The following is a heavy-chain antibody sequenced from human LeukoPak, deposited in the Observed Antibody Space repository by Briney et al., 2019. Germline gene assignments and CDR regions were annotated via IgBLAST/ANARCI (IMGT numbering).Heavy chain of an antibody. CDR2: IYYSGST. V-gene: IGHV4-59*01. D-gene: IGHD2-15*01. CDR3: AGRRSFYCSGGSCYSVGYYYYGMDV. Sequence: PSETLSLTCTVSGGSISSYYWSWIRQPPGKGLEWIGYIYYSGSTNYNPSLKSRVTISVDTSKNQFSLKLSSVTAADTAVYYCAGRRSFYCSGGSCYSVGYYYYGMDVWGQGTTVTVSS. CDR1: GGSISSYY. J-gene: IGHJ6*02.